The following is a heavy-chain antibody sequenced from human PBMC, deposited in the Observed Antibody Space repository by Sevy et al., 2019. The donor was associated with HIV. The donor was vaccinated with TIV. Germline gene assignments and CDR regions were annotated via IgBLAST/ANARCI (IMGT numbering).Heavy chain of an antibody. CDR3: ARLPVAAAGLYYFDY. V-gene: IGHV5-51*01. J-gene: IGHJ4*02. Sequence: GESLKISCKGSGYSFANNWIGWVRQMPGKGLEWMGIVYPGDSDTTYSPSFQGQVTISVDKSISTAYLQWNSLKASDNAMYYCARLPVAAAGLYYFDYWGQGTLVTVSS. CDR2: VYPGDSDT. CDR1: GYSFANNW. D-gene: IGHD6-13*01.